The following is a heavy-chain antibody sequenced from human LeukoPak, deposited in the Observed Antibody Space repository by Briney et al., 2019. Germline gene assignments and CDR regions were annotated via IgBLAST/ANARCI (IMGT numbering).Heavy chain of an antibody. Sequence: SETLSLTCTVSGGSISSSSYYWGWIRQPPGKGLEWIGSIYYSGSTYYNPSLKSRVTISVDTSKNQFSLKLSSVTAADTAVYYCARGRDDSSGYLEDWGQGTLVTVSS. CDR2: IYYSGST. D-gene: IGHD3-22*01. CDR3: ARGRDDSSGYLED. V-gene: IGHV4-39*07. CDR1: GGSISSSSYY. J-gene: IGHJ4*02.